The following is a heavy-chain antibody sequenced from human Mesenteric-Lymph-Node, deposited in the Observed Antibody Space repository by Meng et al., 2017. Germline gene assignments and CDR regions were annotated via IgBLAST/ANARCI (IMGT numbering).Heavy chain of an antibody. Sequence: QLQLQQSGSGLVNPYQTLSLTCAVSSGPIVSTDYSCSWIRRPPGKGLEWIGYIYHNGSTYYNPYFKSRVTISLDRSKNQVSLKLNSVTAADTAVYSCARLGPRWFDPWGQGTLVTVSS. J-gene: IGHJ5*02. D-gene: IGHD7-27*01. CDR1: SGPIVSTDYS. CDR3: ARLGPRWFDP. V-gene: IGHV4-30-2*01. CDR2: IYHNGST.